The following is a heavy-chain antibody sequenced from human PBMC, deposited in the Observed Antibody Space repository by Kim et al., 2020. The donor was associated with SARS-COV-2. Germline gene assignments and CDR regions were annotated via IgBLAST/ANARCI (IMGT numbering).Heavy chain of an antibody. J-gene: IGHJ4*02. D-gene: IGHD6-13*01. Sequence: NYAPKFQGRVAITADESTSTAYMERSSLRSEDTAVYYCARGRSGSTPGPYWGQGTLVTVSS. CDR3: ARGRSGSTPGPY. V-gene: IGHV1-69*01.